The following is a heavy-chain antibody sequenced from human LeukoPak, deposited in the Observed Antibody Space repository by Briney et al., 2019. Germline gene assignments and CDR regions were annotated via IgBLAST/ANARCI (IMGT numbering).Heavy chain of an antibody. CDR3: ARGGGYSGYDFCDY. V-gene: IGHV3-33*01. J-gene: IGHJ4*02. D-gene: IGHD5-12*01. Sequence: GGSPRLSCAASGFIFSSYGMHWVRQAPGKGLEWVAVIWYDGSNKYYADSVKGRFTISRDNSKNTLYLQMNSLRAEDTAVYYCARGGGYSGYDFCDYWGQGTLVTVSS. CDR2: IWYDGSNK. CDR1: GFIFSSYG.